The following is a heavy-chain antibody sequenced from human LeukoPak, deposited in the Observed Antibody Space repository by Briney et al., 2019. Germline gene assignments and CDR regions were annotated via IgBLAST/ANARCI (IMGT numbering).Heavy chain of an antibody. CDR1: GFTFSNNW. J-gene: IGHJ4*02. CDR3: ASHSSYWLLRY. CDR2: IKGKGDGGTS. D-gene: IGHD6-19*01. Sequence: TGGSLRLSCVASGFTFSNNWMSWVRQGPGKGLEWVGRIKGKGDGGTSDYATPVKGRFIISRDDSKDTLYLRMNSLKTGDTAVYFCASHSSYWLLRYWGQGTLVTVSS. V-gene: IGHV3-15*01.